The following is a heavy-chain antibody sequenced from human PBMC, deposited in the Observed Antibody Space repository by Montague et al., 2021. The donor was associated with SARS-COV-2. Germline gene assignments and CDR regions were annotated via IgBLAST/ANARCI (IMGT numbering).Heavy chain of an antibody. J-gene: IGHJ4*01. Sequence: TLSLTCAVSGGSISSGGYSWSWIRQPPGKGLEWIGYIYHSGSTYYNPSLKSRVTISVDRSKYQFSLKLSSVTAADTDVYYCARGRLEWFLLAVQWSFPSYFDYWGQGTMVTVSS. V-gene: IGHV4-30-2*01. CDR2: IYHSGST. D-gene: IGHD3-3*01. CDR1: GGSISSGGYS. CDR3: ARGRLEWFLLAVQWSFPSYFDY.